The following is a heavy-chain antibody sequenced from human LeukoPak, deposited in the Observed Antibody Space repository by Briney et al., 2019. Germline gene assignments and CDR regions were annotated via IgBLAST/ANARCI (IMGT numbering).Heavy chain of an antibody. CDR3: ARRYNWKAFDL. Sequence: GSLRLSCAASGFTFSSYWMHWVRQAPGKGLEWVSTINYNGGSTYYADSVEGRFTISRDNSKNTLYLQMNSLRAEDTAIYYCARRYNWKAFDLWGRGTLVTVSS. J-gene: IGHJ2*01. V-gene: IGHV3-23*01. CDR2: INYNGGST. D-gene: IGHD1-20*01. CDR1: GFTFSSYW.